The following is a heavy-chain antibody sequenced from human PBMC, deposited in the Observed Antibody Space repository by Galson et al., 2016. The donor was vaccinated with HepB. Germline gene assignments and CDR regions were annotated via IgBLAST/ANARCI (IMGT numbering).Heavy chain of an antibody. CDR1: GFIFSDYE. Sequence: SLRLSCAASGFIFSDYEMKWVRQAPGKGLEWVSHISSSDSTIYYADSVKGRFTISRDNAKNSLYLQMNSLRAEDTAVYYCASTGAYGIPRPDWFDPWGQGTLVTVSS. J-gene: IGHJ5*02. CDR3: ASTGAYGIPRPDWFDP. CDR2: ISSSDSTI. D-gene: IGHD1-26*01. V-gene: IGHV3-48*03.